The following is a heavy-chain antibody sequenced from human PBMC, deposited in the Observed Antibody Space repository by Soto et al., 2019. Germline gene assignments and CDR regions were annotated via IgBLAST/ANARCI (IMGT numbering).Heavy chain of an antibody. CDR2: ISGGGGT. CDR3: IRASGVAGTGEYF. J-gene: IGHJ4*02. Sequence: EVQLVESGGGLVQPGGSLRLSCAASGFDFSTYWMHWVRQAPGKGLVWVSRISGGGGTTYADSVEGRFNISRDNANNIVYLQMNSLTEEDTAMYYCIRASGVAGTGEYFWGQGTLVTVSS. D-gene: IGHD6-19*01. V-gene: IGHV3-74*02. CDR1: GFDFSTYW.